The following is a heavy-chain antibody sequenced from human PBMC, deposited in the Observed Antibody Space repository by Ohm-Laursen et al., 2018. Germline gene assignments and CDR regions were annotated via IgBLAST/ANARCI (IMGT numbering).Heavy chain of an antibody. CDR3: ARSVSNSGYFRHDAFDL. CDR1: GFTRSSYS. Sequence: SLRLSCAASGFTRSSYSMNWIRQAPGKGLEWLSYINSVSSHRYEGDSARGRFTMSRDNAKNSVDLQLTSLRVEDTAVYYCARSVSNSGYFRHDAFDLWGQGTMLIVSS. J-gene: IGHJ3*01. D-gene: IGHD3-22*01. V-gene: IGHV3-48*01. CDR2: INSVSSHR.